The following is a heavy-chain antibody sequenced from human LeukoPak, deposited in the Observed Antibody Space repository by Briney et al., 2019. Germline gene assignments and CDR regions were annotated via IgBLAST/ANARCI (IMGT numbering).Heavy chain of an antibody. CDR2: ISYDGSNK. CDR1: GFTFGSYA. J-gene: IGHJ4*02. V-gene: IGHV3-30-3*01. CDR3: ARVGSYSFDY. Sequence: GGSLRLSCAASGFTFGSYAMHWVRQAPGKGLEWVAVISYDGSNKYYADSVKGRFTISRDNSKNTLYLQMNSLRAEDTAVYYCARVGSYSFDYWGQGTLVTVSS. D-gene: IGHD1-26*01.